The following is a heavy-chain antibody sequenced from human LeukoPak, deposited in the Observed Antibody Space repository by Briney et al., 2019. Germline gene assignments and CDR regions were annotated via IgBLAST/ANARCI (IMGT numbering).Heavy chain of an antibody. D-gene: IGHD6-19*01. CDR3: ARHIAGGPVAGINYYYHYMDV. CDR2: IYPGDSDT. Sequence: GESLKISCKGSGYSFTSYWIGWVRQMPGKGLEWMGIIYPGDSDTRYSPSFQGQVTISADKSISTAYLQWSSLKASDTAMYYCARHIAGGPVAGINYYYHYMDVWGKGTTVTVSS. CDR1: GYSFTSYW. V-gene: IGHV5-51*01. J-gene: IGHJ6*03.